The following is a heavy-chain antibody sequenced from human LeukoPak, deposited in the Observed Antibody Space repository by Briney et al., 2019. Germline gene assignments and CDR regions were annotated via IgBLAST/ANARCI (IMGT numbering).Heavy chain of an antibody. J-gene: IGHJ4*02. Sequence: SETLSLTCSVSDGSISSSSYDWGWIRQPPGKGLEWIGYIYHSGSTYYNPSLKSRVTISVDRSKNQFSLKLSSVTAADTAVYYCARDRELGYWGQGTLVTVSS. D-gene: IGHD3-10*01. CDR1: DGSISSSSYD. CDR2: IYHSGST. CDR3: ARDRELGY. V-gene: IGHV4-30-2*01.